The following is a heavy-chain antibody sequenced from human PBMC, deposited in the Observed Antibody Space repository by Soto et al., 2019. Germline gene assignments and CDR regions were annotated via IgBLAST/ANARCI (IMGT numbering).Heavy chain of an antibody. CDR3: AAASPSGYSSGWYGVYFDY. J-gene: IGHJ4*02. D-gene: IGHD6-19*01. Sequence: SVKVSCKASGFTFTSSAVQWVRQARGQRLEWIGWIVVGSGNTNYAQKFQERVTITRDMSTSTAYMELSSLRSEDTAVYYCAAASPSGYSSGWYGVYFDYWGQGTLVTVSS. V-gene: IGHV1-58*01. CDR2: IVVGSGNT. CDR1: GFTFTSSA.